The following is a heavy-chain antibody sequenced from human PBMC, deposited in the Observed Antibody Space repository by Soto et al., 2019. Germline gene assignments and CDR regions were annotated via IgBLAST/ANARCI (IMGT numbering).Heavy chain of an antibody. J-gene: IGHJ4*02. Sequence: SETLSLTCTVSGGSISSSSYYWGWIRQPPGKGLEWIGSIYYSGSTYYNPSLKSRVTISVDTSKNQFSLKLSSVTAADTAVYYCARRAKGTTGQGKIDYWGQGTLVTVS. CDR2: IYYSGST. CDR1: GGSISSSSYY. D-gene: IGHD1-1*01. CDR3: ARRAKGTTGQGKIDY. V-gene: IGHV4-39*01.